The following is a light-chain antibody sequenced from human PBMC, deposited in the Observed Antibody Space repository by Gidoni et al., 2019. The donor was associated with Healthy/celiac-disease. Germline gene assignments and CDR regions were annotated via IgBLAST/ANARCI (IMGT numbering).Light chain of an antibody. CDR3: AAWDDSLSAL. V-gene: IGLV1-47*01. CDR2: RNN. J-gene: IGLJ3*02. Sequence: QSVLTQPPSASRTPGQRVTISCSGSSSTIGSNYVYWYQQLPGTAPKLLIYRNNQRPSGVPDRFSGSKSGTSASLAISGLRSEDEADYYCAAWDDSLSALFGGGTKLTVL. CDR1: SSTIGSNY.